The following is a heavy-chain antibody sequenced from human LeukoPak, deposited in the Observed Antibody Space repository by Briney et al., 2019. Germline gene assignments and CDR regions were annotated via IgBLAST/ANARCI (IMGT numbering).Heavy chain of an antibody. CDR3: ARVVGSGYSSSWYVVNWFDP. Sequence: SETLSLTCAVYGGSFSGYYWSWIRQPPGKGLEWIGYIYYSGSTNYNPSLKSRVTISVDTSKNQFSLKLSSVTAADTAVYYCARVVGSGYSSSWYVVNWFDPWGQGTLVTVSS. D-gene: IGHD6-13*01. CDR2: IYYSGST. CDR1: GGSFSGYY. V-gene: IGHV4-59*01. J-gene: IGHJ5*02.